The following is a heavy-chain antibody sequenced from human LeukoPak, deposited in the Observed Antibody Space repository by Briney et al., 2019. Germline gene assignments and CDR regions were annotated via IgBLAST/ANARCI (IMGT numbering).Heavy chain of an antibody. CDR3: ARGHSYCSSTSCYTDFDY. V-gene: IGHV4-34*01. Sequence: SETLSLTCAVYGGSFSGYYWSWIRQPPGKGLEWIGEINHSGSTNYNPSLKSRVTIPVDTSKNQFSLKLSSVTAADTAVYYCARGHSYCSSTSCYTDFDYWGQGTLVTVSS. CDR1: GGSFSGYY. CDR2: INHSGST. J-gene: IGHJ4*02. D-gene: IGHD2-2*02.